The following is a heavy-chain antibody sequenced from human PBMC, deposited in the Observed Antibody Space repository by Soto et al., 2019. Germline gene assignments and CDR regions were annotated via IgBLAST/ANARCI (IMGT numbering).Heavy chain of an antibody. CDR3: ARDYDDIPRGVDY. D-gene: IGHD3-9*01. Sequence: QVQLVQSGAEVEKPGASVKVSCKASGYTFTDYGISWVRQAPGQGLEWMGWISAYNRNTNYAQNFQGRVTMTTDTPTSTAYMELRSLSTDDTAVYYCARDYDDIPRGVDYWGQGTLVTVSS. CDR1: GYTFTDYG. V-gene: IGHV1-18*01. CDR2: ISAYNRNT. J-gene: IGHJ4*02.